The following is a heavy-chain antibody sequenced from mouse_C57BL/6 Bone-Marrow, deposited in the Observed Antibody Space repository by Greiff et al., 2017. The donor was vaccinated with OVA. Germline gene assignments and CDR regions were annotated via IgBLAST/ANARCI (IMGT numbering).Heavy chain of an antibody. CDR3: ARSNYWYFDV. J-gene: IGHJ1*03. V-gene: IGHV5-17*01. CDR1: GFTFSDYG. CDR2: ISRGSGTI. Sequence: EVKLMESGGGLVKPGGSLKLSCAASGFTFSDYGMHWVRQAPEKGLEWVAYISRGSGTIYYADTVKGRFTISRANAKNTRFLQMTSLRSEDTAMYYCARSNYWYFDVWGTGTTVTVSS.